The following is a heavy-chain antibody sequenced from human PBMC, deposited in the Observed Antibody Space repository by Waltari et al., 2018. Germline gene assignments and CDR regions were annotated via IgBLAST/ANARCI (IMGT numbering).Heavy chain of an antibody. CDR3: ARDLIQLELRPGLFDY. CDR2: INAYNGNT. CDR1: GYTFTSYG. J-gene: IGHJ4*02. V-gene: IGHV1-18*01. Sequence: QVQLVQSGAEVKKPGASVKVSCKASGYTFTSYGISWVRQAPGQGLEWMGWINAYNGNTNYAQKLQGRVTMTTDTSTTTAYMELRSLRSDDTAVYYWARDLIQLELRPGLFDYWGQGTLVTVSS. D-gene: IGHD1-7*01.